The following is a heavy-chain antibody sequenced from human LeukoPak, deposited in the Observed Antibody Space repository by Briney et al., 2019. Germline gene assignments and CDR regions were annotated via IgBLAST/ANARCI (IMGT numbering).Heavy chain of an antibody. D-gene: IGHD6-19*01. J-gene: IGHJ4*02. Sequence: PGGSLRLSCAASGFTFSSYAMHWVRQAPGKGLEWVAVISYDGSNKYYADSVKGRFTISRDSSKNTLYLQMNSLRAEDTAVYYCARDHRSGSHWGQGTLVTVSS. CDR3: ARDHRSGSH. CDR2: ISYDGSNK. V-gene: IGHV3-30-3*01. CDR1: GFTFSSYA.